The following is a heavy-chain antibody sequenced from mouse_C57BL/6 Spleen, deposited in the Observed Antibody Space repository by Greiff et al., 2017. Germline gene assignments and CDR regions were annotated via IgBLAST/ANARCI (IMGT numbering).Heavy chain of an antibody. V-gene: IGHV1-50*01. J-gene: IGHJ3*01. Sequence: QVQLQQSGAELVKPGASVKLSCKASGYTFTSYWMQWVKQRPGQGLEWIGEIDPSDSYTNYNQKFKGKATLTVDTSSSTAYMQLSSLTSEDSAVYYCARGRDYEPFAYWGQGTLVTVSA. CDR1: GYTFTSYW. D-gene: IGHD2-4*01. CDR2: IDPSDSYT. CDR3: ARGRDYEPFAY.